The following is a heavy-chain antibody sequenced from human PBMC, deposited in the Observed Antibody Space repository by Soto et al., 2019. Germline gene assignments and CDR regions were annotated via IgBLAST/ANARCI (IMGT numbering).Heavy chain of an antibody. CDR1: GGSISIYY. V-gene: IGHV4-59*01. CDR2: IYYNGDST. CDR3: ARXXEXRGVIIPYHYYGMDV. Sequence: QVQLQQSGPGLVKPSGTLSLTCTVSGGSISIYYWSWIRQPPGKGLEWLGYIYYNGDSTSYNPSLHXXXXXSXXXXXXXXXXXXXXXXXXXXXXXXXARXXEXRGVIIPYHYYGMDVWGQGTTVTVSS. J-gene: IGHJ6*02. D-gene: IGHD3-10*01.